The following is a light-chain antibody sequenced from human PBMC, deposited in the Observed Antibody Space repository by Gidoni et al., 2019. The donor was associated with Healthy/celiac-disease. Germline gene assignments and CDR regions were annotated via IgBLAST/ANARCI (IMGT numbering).Light chain of an antibody. CDR3: QRSYSTLLT. J-gene: IGKJ4*01. CDR2: AAS. CDR1: QRISSH. Sequence: DIQVTQSPSSPSASVGDRVTITCRASQRISSHLNWYQQKPGKAPKLLIYAASSLRSGVPTTFSGSGSGTDITLTISSLQPEDFATDYYQRSYSTLLTFGGGTKVEIK. V-gene: IGKV1-39*01.